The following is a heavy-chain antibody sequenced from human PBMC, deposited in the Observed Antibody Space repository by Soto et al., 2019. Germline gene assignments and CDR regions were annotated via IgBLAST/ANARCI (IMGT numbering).Heavy chain of an antibody. Sequence: PGGSLRLSCAASGFTFTTNAMSWVRQAPGKGLEWVSGLSDSGGSIYYADSVKGRFTISRDNSMNTLYLQMNTLRAEDTAIYYCAKVSSSWYAGFFDLWGQGTLVTVSS. J-gene: IGHJ4*02. CDR1: GFTFTTNA. CDR3: AKVSSSWYAGFFDL. V-gene: IGHV3-23*01. D-gene: IGHD6-13*01. CDR2: LSDSGGSI.